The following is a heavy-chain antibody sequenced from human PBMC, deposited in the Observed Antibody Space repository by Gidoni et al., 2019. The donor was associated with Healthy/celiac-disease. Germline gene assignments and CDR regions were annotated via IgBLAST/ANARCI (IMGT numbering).Heavy chain of an antibody. J-gene: IGHJ6*02. D-gene: IGHD3-3*01. CDR3: ARDHSTYSITIFGVAPPGGMDV. CDR1: GFTFSSYS. V-gene: IGHV3-21*01. CDR2: ISSSSSYI. Sequence: EVQLVESGGGLVKPGGSLRLSCAASGFTFSSYSMNWVRQAPGKGREWISSISSSSSYIYYADSVKGRFTISRDNAKNSLYLQMNSLRAEDTAVYYCARDHSTYSITIFGVAPPGGMDVWVQGTTVTVSS.